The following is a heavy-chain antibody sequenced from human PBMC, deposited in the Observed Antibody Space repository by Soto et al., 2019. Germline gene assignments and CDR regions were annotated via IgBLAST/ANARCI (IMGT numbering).Heavy chain of an antibody. CDR3: GYGDDAFDI. Sequence: VKVSCKASGGTFRSRSISWVRQAPGQGLEWMGRIIPILGIANYAQKFQGRVTITADKSTSTAYMELSSLRSEDTAVYYCGYGDDAFDIWGQGTMVTVSS. CDR2: IIPILGIA. V-gene: IGHV1-69*10. CDR1: GGTFRSRS. J-gene: IGHJ3*02. D-gene: IGHD5-18*01.